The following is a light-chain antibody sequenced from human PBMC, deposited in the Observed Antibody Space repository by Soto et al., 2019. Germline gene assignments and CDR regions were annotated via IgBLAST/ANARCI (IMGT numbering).Light chain of an antibody. CDR1: RSDIGAYNL. CDR3: TSWTTSTTMI. CDR2: DVN. V-gene: IGLV2-14*03. Sequence: QSALTQPASVSGSPGQSITISCTGTRSDIGAYNLVSWYQQHPGEVPKLILYDVNVRPSGVSNRFSGSKSGNTASLTISRLQAEDEADYYCTSWTTSTTMIFGGGTKVTVL. J-gene: IGLJ2*01.